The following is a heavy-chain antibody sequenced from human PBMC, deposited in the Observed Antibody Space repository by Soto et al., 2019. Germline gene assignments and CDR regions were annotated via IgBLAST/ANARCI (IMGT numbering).Heavy chain of an antibody. D-gene: IGHD3-10*01. J-gene: IGHJ3*01. CDR1: GFTFSSYE. V-gene: IGHV3-48*03. Sequence: GGSLRLSCAASGFTFSSYEMNWVRQAPGKGLEWVSYITSSGTTKYYADSVKGRFTISRDNTKNSIYLQMYSLRAEDTAIYYCETVSFGELAAFDVWGQGTMVTVSS. CDR2: ITSSGTTK. CDR3: ETVSFGELAAFDV.